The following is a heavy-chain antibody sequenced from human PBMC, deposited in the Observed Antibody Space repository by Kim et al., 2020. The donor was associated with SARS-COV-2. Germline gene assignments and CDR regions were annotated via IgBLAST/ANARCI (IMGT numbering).Heavy chain of an antibody. CDR3: ARDCSSTSCYGFDY. D-gene: IGHD2-2*01. V-gene: IGHV3-11*01. Sequence: DTVKGRITISRANAKNSLSLQMNSLRAEDTAVYYCARDCSSTSCYGFDYWGQGTLVTVSS. J-gene: IGHJ4*02.